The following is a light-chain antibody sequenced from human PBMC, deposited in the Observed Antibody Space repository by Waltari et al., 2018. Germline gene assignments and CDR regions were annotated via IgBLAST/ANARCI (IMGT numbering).Light chain of an antibody. CDR2: KAT. J-gene: IGLJ2*01. V-gene: IGLV3-25*03. Sequence: SYELTQPPSVSVSPGQTARITCSGDALPKQFAFWYQQKSGQAPVVVIYKATERPSGIPDRISGSSSGTTVTLTISGAQAEDEADYYCQSGDSSGVVVFGGGTKLTVL. CDR3: QSGDSSGVVV. CDR1: ALPKQF.